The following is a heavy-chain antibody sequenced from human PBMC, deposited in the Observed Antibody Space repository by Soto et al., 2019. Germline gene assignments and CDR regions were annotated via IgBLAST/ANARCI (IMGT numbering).Heavy chain of an antibody. J-gene: IGHJ6*02. D-gene: IGHD3-9*01. V-gene: IGHV3-33*06. CDR3: VKRRKAYYDILTGYSPRYYGMDV. CDR1: GFNFRNYA. CDR2: IWSDGSEK. Sequence: PGGSLRLSCAASGFNFRNYAMHWVRQAPGKGLEWVAVIWSDGSEKYYGASVKGRVTISRDNFKNTVSLQMNSLRVEDTAIYYCVKRRKAYYDILTGYSPRYYGMDVWGQGTTVTVSS.